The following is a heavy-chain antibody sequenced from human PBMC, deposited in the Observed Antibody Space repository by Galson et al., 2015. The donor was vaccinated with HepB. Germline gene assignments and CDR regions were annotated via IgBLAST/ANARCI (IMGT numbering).Heavy chain of an antibody. D-gene: IGHD3-10*01. V-gene: IGHV1-2*06. CDR2: INPNTGGT. Sequence: SVKVSCKASGYTFTGYYIHWLRQAPGQGLEWMGRINPNTGGTNYAQKFQGRFTMTRDTSISTAYMELSRLRSDDTAVYYCAKIDYSASLARDYSGQGTLVTVAS. J-gene: IGHJ4*02. CDR1: GYTFTGYY. CDR3: AKIDYSASLARDY.